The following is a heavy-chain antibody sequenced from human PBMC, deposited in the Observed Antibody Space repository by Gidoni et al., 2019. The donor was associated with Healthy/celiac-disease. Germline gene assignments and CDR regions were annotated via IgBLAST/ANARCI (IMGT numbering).Heavy chain of an antibody. CDR3: TTDSDYGDY. CDR1: GCTFSNAW. CDR2: MKSKTDGGTT. J-gene: IGHJ4*02. D-gene: IGHD3-10*01. Sequence: EVQLVESGGGLVKPGGSLSLSWAASGCTFSNAWMSWVRQAPGKGLEGGGRMKSKTDGGTTDYAAPVKGRFTISRDDSKNTLYLQMNSLKTEDTAVYYCTTDSDYGDYWGQGTLVTVSS. V-gene: IGHV3-15*01.